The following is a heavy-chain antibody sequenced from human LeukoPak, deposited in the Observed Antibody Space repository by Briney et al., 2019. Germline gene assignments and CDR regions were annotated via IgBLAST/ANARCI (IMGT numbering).Heavy chain of an antibody. V-gene: IGHV4-34*01. Sequence: SETLSLTCAVYGGSFSGYFWSWIRQPPGKGLEWIGEVNHSGSTNYNPSLKSRVTISVDTSKNQFSLKLSSVTAADTAVYYCARHQGVVDLWGRGSLVTVSS. CDR2: VNHSGST. CDR1: GGSFSGYF. CDR3: ARHQGVVDL. J-gene: IGHJ2*01. D-gene: IGHD3-3*01.